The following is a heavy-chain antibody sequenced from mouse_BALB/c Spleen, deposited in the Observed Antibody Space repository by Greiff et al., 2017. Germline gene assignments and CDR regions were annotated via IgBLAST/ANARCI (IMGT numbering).Heavy chain of an antibody. CDR3: AKSPTGTEAY. D-gene: IGHD4-1*02. J-gene: IGHJ3*01. CDR2: INPYNDGT. CDR1: GYTFTSYV. Sequence: VHVKQSGPELVMPGASVKMSCKASGYTFTSYVMHWVKQKPGQGLEWIGYINPYNDGTKYNEKFKGKATLTSDKSSSTAYMELSSLTSEDSAVYYCAKSPTGTEAYWGQGTLVTVSA. V-gene: IGHV1-14*01.